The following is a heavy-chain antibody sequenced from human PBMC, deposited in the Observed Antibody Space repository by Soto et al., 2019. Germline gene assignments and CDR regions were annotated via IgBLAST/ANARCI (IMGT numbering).Heavy chain of an antibody. V-gene: IGHV1-24*01. J-gene: IGHJ4*02. CDR3: ATGYFDWLLAHPSFAY. D-gene: IGHD3-9*01. CDR2: FDPEDGET. Sequence: ASVKVSCKVSGYTLTELSMHWVRQAPGKGLEWMGGFDPEDGETIYAQKFQGRVTMTEDTSTDTAYMELSSLRSEDTAVYYCATGYFDWLLAHPSFAYWGQGTLVTVSS. CDR1: GYTLTELS.